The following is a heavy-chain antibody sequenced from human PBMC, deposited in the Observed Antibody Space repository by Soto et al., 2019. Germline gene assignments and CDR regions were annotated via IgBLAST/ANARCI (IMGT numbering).Heavy chain of an antibody. CDR1: GFTFTNAW. D-gene: IGHD2-15*01. J-gene: IGHJ4*02. V-gene: IGHV3-15*01. Sequence: GGSLRLSCTASGFTFTNAWMHWVRQAPGKGLEWVGRIKSKTDGGTTDYAAPVRGRFTISRDDSKDTLYLQMNSLKTEDTAVYYCTTPLLTHNDYSTDYWGQGTLVTVSS. CDR3: TTPLLTHNDYSTDY. CDR2: IKSKTDGGTT.